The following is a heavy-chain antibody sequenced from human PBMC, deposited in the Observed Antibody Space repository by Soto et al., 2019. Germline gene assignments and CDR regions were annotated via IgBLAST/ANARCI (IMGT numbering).Heavy chain of an antibody. CDR2: IYPGDSDA. V-gene: IGHV5-51*01. J-gene: IGHJ3*02. CDR1: WKTFINHW. D-gene: IGHD1-1*01. CDR3: ARQGDMAAPNDDAFDS. Sequence: GESRKISCQCSWKTFINHWIAWLRQMPGKVLEWMGIIYPGDSDARYSPSFGGQVTISVDKSITTAYLQWSSLEASDSAMYYCARQGDMAAPNDDAFDSWGQGTMVTVSS.